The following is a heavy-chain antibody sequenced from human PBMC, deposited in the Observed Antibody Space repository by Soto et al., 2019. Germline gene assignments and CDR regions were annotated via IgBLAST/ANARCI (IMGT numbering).Heavy chain of an antibody. V-gene: IGHV4-34*01. CDR3: ARGKDDYPHYYYYGMDV. CDR2: INHSGST. D-gene: IGHD4-17*01. CDR1: GGSFSGYY. Sequence: SETLSLTCAVYGGSFSGYYWSWIRQPPGKGLEWIGEINHSGSTNYNPSLKSRVTISVDTSKNQFSLKLSSVTAADTAVYYCARGKDDYPHYYYYGMDVWGQGTTVTVSS. J-gene: IGHJ6*02.